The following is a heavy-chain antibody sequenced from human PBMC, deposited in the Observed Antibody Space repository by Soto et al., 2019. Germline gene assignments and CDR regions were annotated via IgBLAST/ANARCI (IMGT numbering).Heavy chain of an antibody. J-gene: IGHJ4*02. CDR2: IYWDDDK. D-gene: IGHD2-2*01. CDR3: AHTLAMPPCFDY. V-gene: IGHV2-5*02. CDR1: GFSLSTSGVG. Sequence: QITLKESGPTLVKPTQTLTLTCTFSGFSLSTSGVGVGWIRQPPGKALEWLALIYWDDDKRYSPSLKSRPTITKDTSKNQVVLTMTNMDPVDTATYYCAHTLAMPPCFDYWGQGTLVTVSS.